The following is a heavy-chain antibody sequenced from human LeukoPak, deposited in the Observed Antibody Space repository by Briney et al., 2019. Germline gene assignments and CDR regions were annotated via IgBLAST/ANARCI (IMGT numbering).Heavy chain of an antibody. CDR2: IYSGGST. D-gene: IGHD6-19*01. V-gene: IGHV3-53*01. J-gene: IGHJ4*02. CDR3: ARLYSSGWLYYFDY. Sequence: GGSLRLSCAASGFTFSDYYMSWIRQAPGKGLEWVSVIYSGGSTYYADSVKGRFTISRDNSKNTLYLQMNSLRAEDTAVYYCARLYSSGWLYYFDYWGQGTLVTVSS. CDR1: GFTFSDYY.